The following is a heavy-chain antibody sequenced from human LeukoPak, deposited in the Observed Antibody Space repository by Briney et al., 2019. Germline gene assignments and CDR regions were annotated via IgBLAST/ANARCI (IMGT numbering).Heavy chain of an antibody. CDR3: AREGCSSTSCYANWFDP. V-gene: IGHV3-74*01. CDR2: INSDGSST. J-gene: IGHJ5*02. CDR1: GFTFSSYW. D-gene: IGHD2-2*01. Sequence: GGSLRLSCVASGFTFSSYWMHWVRQAPGKGLVWVSRINSDGSSTSYADSVKGRFTISRDSAKNTLYLQMNSLRAEDTAVYYCAREGCSSTSCYANWFDPWGQGTLVTVSS.